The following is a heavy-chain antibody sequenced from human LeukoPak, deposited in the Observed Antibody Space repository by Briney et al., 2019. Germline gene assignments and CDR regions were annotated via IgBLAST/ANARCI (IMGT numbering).Heavy chain of an antibody. Sequence: PGGSLRLSCAASGFTFSSYGMHWVRQAPGKGLEWVAFIRDDGSNKYYADSVKGRFTISRDNSKNTLYLQMNSLRAEDTAVYYCASTYYDSSGYHFDYWGQGTLVTVSS. CDR3: ASTYYDSSGYHFDY. V-gene: IGHV3-30*02. CDR1: GFTFSSYG. D-gene: IGHD3-22*01. J-gene: IGHJ4*02. CDR2: IRDDGSNK.